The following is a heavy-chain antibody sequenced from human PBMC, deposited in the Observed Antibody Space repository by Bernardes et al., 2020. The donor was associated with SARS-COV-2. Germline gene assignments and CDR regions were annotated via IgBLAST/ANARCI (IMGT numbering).Heavy chain of an antibody. Sequence: GGSLRLSCAASGFTVSSNYMSWVRQAPGKGLEWVSVIYSGGSTYYADSVKGRFTISRDNSKNTLYLQMNSLRTEDTAVYYCARGGLDYYDSSGYYYWYFDLWGRGTLVTVSS. CDR1: GFTVSSNY. D-gene: IGHD3-22*01. V-gene: IGHV3-66*02. CDR2: IYSGGST. CDR3: ARGGLDYYDSSGYYYWYFDL. J-gene: IGHJ2*01.